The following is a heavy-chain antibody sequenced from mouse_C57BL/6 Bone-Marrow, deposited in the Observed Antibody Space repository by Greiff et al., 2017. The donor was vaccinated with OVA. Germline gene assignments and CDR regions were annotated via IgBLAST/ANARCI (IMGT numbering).Heavy chain of an antibody. D-gene: IGHD1-1*01. CDR3: ARGDGYGSSFDY. J-gene: IGHJ2*01. V-gene: IGHV3-1*01. CDR2: ISYSGST. CDR1: GYSITSGYD. Sequence: EVQLQESGPGMVKPSQSLSLTCTVTGYSITSGYDWHWIRHFPGNKLEWMGYISYSGSTNYNPSLKSRISITHDTSKNHFFLKLNSVTTEDTATYYCARGDGYGSSFDYWGQGTTLTVSS.